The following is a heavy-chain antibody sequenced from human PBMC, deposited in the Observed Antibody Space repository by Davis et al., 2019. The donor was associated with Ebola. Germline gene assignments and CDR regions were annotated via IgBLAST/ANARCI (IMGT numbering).Heavy chain of an antibody. J-gene: IGHJ4*02. CDR1: GVSISRRY. V-gene: IGHV4-59*03. CDR3: SERGSSV. CDR2: IYYTGNA. D-gene: IGHD3-10*01. Sequence: PGGSLRLSCTVSGVSISRRYWSWIRQPPGKRLEWIGSIYYTGNAYYNSSLASRATISVDTSKNQFSLKLTSVTAADTAMYYCSERGSSVWGQGALVTVSS.